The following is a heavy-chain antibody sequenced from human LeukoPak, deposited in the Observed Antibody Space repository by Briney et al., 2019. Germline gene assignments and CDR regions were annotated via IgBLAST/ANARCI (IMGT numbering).Heavy chain of an antibody. CDR3: ARETYYYDSSGYYSDY. CDR1: GFTFSSYA. CDR2: ISGSGGST. D-gene: IGHD3-22*01. Sequence: GGSLRLSCAASGFTFSSYAMSWVRQAPGKGLEWVSAISGSGGSTYYADSVKGRFTISRDNSKNTLYLQMNSLRAEDTAVYYCARETYYYDSSGYYSDYWGQGTLVTVYS. V-gene: IGHV3-23*01. J-gene: IGHJ4*02.